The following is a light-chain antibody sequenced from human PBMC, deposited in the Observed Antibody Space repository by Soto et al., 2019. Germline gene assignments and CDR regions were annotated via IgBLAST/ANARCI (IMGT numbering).Light chain of an antibody. V-gene: IGKV3-20*01. CDR3: HQHGGSPET. CDR1: RSVNNNY. CDR2: GAS. J-gene: IGKJ1*01. Sequence: EIVLTQSPGTLSLSPGERATLSCRASRSVNNNYLAWYQQKPGQAPRLLIFGASSRATGIPDRFIGSGSGTEFILTISRLEPDDFAIYHCHQHGGSPETFGLGTKVEIK.